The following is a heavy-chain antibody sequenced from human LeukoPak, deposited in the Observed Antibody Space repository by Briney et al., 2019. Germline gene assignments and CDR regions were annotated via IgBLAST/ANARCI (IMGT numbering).Heavy chain of an antibody. CDR1: GYSFTSYW. CDR2: IYPGDSDT. CDR3: ARSGYCSSTSCPQDYYYYGMDV. J-gene: IGHJ6*02. V-gene: IGHV5-51*01. Sequence: GESLKISCKGSGYSFTSYWIGWVRQLPGKGLEWMGIIYPGDSDTRYSPSFQGQVTISADKSISTAYLQWSSLKASDTAMYYCARSGYCSSTSCPQDYYYYGMDVWGQGTTVTVSS. D-gene: IGHD2-2*01.